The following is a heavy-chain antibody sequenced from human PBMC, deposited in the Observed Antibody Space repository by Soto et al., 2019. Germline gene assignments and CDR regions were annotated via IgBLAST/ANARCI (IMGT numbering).Heavy chain of an antibody. CDR1: GFTFSSYA. J-gene: IGHJ3*02. Sequence: PGGSLRLSCAASGFTFSSYAMNWVRQAPGKGLEWVSVIYGDDSTYYADSVKGRFTISRHNSKNTLYLQVNSLRLEDTAVYYCARGSSGYGYDAFDMWGQGTMVTVSS. CDR2: IYGDDST. D-gene: IGHD5-12*01. V-gene: IGHV3-53*04. CDR3: ARGSSGYGYDAFDM.